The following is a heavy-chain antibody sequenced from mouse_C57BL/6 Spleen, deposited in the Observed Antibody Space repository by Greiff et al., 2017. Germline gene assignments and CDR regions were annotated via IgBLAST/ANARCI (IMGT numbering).Heavy chain of an antibody. D-gene: IGHD1-1*01. CDR2: IDPAVSYT. CDR3: AGSRYYYAMDY. CDR1: GFTFTSYW. J-gene: IGHJ4*01. V-gene: IGHV1-69*01. Sequence: QVQLLQPGAELVMPGASVKLSCTASGFTFTSYWMHWVKQRPGKGLEWIGEIDPAVSYTNYNQKLKGKSTLTVDNSSSTAYMQLSSLTSEDSAVYCGAGSRYYYAMDYWGQGTSVTVSS.